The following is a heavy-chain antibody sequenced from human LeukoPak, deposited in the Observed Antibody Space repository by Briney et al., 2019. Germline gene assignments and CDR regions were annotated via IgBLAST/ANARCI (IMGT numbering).Heavy chain of an antibody. J-gene: IGHJ4*02. CDR1: GGSVSSGSYY. V-gene: IGHV4-61*02. D-gene: IGHD1-26*01. Sequence: SQTLSLTCTVSGGSVSSGSYYWSWTRQPAGKELEWIGRISTSGNTNYNPSLKSRVTISRDMSKNQFSLRLSSVTAADTAVYYCAGQVGYFDYWGQGTLVTVSS. CDR2: ISTSGNT. CDR3: AGQVGYFDY.